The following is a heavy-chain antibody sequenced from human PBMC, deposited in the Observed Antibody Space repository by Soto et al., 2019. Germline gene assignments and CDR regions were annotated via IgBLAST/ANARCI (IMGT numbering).Heavy chain of an antibody. CDR1: GFPFSIYS. J-gene: IGHJ4*02. V-gene: IGHV3-48*02. D-gene: IGHD6-19*01. CDR3: VRSVEGHFDY. CDR2: ITSDTNTI. Sequence: EVQLVESGGGLVQPGGSLRLSCAASGFPFSIYSMNWVRQAPGKGLEWFSYITSDTNTIKYADSVKGRFTISRDNAKNSLYLQMNNLRDEDTAVYFCVRSVEGHFDYWGQGTVVTVSS.